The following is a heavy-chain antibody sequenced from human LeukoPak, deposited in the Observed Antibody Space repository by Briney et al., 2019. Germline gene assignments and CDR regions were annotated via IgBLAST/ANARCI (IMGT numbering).Heavy chain of an antibody. Sequence: SETLSLTCTVSGGSISSYYWSWIRQPPRKGLEWIGYIYYSGSTNYNPSLKSRVTISVDTSKNQFSLKLSSVTAADTAVYYCARIISVNWFDPWGQGTLVTVSS. D-gene: IGHD3-10*01. CDR3: ARIISVNWFDP. CDR2: IYYSGST. CDR1: GGSISSYY. V-gene: IGHV4-59*01. J-gene: IGHJ5*02.